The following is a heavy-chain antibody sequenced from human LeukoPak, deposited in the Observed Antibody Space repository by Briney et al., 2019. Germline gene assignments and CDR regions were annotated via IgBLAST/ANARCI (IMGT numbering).Heavy chain of an antibody. CDR3: ATNILVRDINWFDP. CDR2: IKPSGGT. Sequence: ASVKVSCKASGYTFTGYYIHWVRQAPGQGLEWMGWIKPSGGTRSAQKFQGRVTMTRDTSISTAYMELSSLRYDDTAVYYCATNILVRDINWFDPWGQGTLVTVSS. D-gene: IGHD3-10*01. CDR1: GYTFTGYY. J-gene: IGHJ5*02. V-gene: IGHV1-2*02.